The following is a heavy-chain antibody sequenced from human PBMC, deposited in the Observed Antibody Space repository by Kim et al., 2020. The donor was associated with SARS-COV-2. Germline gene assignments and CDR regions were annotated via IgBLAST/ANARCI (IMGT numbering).Heavy chain of an antibody. Sequence: GGSLRLSCAASGFTFSSYGMHWVRQAPGKGLEWVAIIWYDGSNKYYADSVKGRFTISRDKSKNTLYLQMNSLRAEDTAVDYGARGGHAPAVMIALYYYYYGMKVWRQGTTDTVSS. CDR1: GFTFSSYG. V-gene: IGHV3-33*01. CDR2: IWYDGSNK. CDR3: ARGGHAPAVMIALYYYYYGMKV. J-gene: IGHJ6*01. D-gene: IGHD3-16*01.